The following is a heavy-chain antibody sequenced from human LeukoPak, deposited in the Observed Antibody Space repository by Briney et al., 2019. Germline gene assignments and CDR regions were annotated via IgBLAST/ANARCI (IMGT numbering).Heavy chain of an antibody. V-gene: IGHV4-34*01. CDR1: GGSFSGYY. D-gene: IGHD4-17*01. J-gene: IGHJ6*02. CDR3: ARAATVTTGGSDYYGVDV. Sequence: SETLSLTCAVYGGSFSGYYWSWIRQPPGKGLEWIGEINHSGSTNYNPSLKSRVTISVDTSKNQFSLKLSSVTAADTAVYYCARAATVTTGGSDYYGVDVWGQGTTVTVSS. CDR2: INHSGST.